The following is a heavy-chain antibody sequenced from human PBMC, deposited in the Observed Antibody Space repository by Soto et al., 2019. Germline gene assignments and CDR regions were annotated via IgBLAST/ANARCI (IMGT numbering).Heavy chain of an antibody. Sequence: SVKVSCKASGYTFSSYYIHWVRRAPGKGLEWMEIINPSDGSASYSQKFQGRVTMTRDTSTSAVYMEVSSLRSEDTAVYYCAREDYYYYSGMDVWGQGTTVTVSS. CDR2: INPSDGSA. CDR1: GYTFSSYY. J-gene: IGHJ6*02. CDR3: AREDYYYYSGMDV. V-gene: IGHV1-46*01.